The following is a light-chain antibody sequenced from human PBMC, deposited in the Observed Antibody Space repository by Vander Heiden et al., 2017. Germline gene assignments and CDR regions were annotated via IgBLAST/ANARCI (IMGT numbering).Light chain of an antibody. CDR3: QAWDSSTVAV. CDR1: KLGDKY. Sequence: SYELTQPPSVSVSPGQTATLTCSGDKLGDKYACWYQQKPGQSPVLVMYEDNKRPSEIPERFSGSNSGNTATLTISGTQALDEADYYCQAWDSSTVAVFGGGTKLTVL. V-gene: IGLV3-1*01. J-gene: IGLJ2*01. CDR2: EDN.